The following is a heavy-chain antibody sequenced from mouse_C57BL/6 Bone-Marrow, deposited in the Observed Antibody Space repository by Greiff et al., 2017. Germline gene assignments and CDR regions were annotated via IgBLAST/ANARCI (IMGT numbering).Heavy chain of an antibody. Sequence: QVQLQQPGAELVRPGTSVKLSCKASGYTFTSYWMHWVKQRPGQGLEWIGVIDPSDSYTNYNQKFKGKATLTVDTSSSTAYMQLSSLTSEDSAVYYCARSTMVSYYYAMDYWGQGTSVTVSS. CDR2: IDPSDSYT. CDR3: ARSTMVSYYYAMDY. CDR1: GYTFTSYW. J-gene: IGHJ4*01. D-gene: IGHD2-1*01. V-gene: IGHV1-59*01.